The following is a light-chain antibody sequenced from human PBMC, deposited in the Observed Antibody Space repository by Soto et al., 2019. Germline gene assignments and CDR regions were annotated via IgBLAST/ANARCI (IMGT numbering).Light chain of an antibody. CDR2: GAS. J-gene: IGKJ1*01. Sequence: EIVLTQSPGTLSLSPGERATLSCRASQSVSSNYLAWYQQKFGQAPRLLIYGASSRATGIPDRFSGSGSGTDFTLTISRLEPEDFAVYYCQQYGSTPGTFGQGTKVEIE. V-gene: IGKV3-20*01. CDR1: QSVSSNY. CDR3: QQYGSTPGT.